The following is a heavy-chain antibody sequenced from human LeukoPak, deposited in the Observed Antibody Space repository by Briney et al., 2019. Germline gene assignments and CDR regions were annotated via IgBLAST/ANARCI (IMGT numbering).Heavy chain of an antibody. Sequence: GASVKVSCKASGYTFTDYYMHWVRQAPGQGLEWMGWINPNSGGTNYAQKFQGRVTMTRDTSNSTAYMELSRLRSDDTAVYYCVRTTVAQYRNWGQGTLVTVSS. J-gene: IGHJ4*02. D-gene: IGHD4-23*01. CDR3: VRTTVAQYRN. CDR1: GYTFTDYY. V-gene: IGHV1-2*02. CDR2: INPNSGGT.